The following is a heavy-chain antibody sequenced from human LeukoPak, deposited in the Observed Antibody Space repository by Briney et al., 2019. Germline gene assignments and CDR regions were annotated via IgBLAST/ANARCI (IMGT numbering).Heavy chain of an antibody. CDR3: ARDKAAAGTLWFDP. D-gene: IGHD6-13*01. CDR2: ISYDGSNK. CDR1: GFTVSSNY. J-gene: IGHJ5*02. Sequence: GGSLRLSCAASGFTVSSNYMSWVRQAPGKGLEWVAVISYDGSNKYYADSVKGRFTISRDNSKNTLYLQMNSLRAEDTAVYYCARDKAAAGTLWFDPWGQGTLVTVSS. V-gene: IGHV3-30-3*01.